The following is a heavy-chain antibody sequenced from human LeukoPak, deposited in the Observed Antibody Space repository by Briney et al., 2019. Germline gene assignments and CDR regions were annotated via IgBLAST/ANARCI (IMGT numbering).Heavy chain of an antibody. J-gene: IGHJ4*02. D-gene: IGHD2-21*02. Sequence: SETLSLTCAVYGGSFSGYYWSWIRQPPGKGLECIGEINHSGSTNYNPSLKSRVTISVDTSKNQFSLKLSSVTAADTAVYYCARVLVVTAKPGDFDYWGQGTLVTVSS. CDR2: INHSGST. CDR1: GGSFSGYY. CDR3: ARVLVVTAKPGDFDY. V-gene: IGHV4-34*01.